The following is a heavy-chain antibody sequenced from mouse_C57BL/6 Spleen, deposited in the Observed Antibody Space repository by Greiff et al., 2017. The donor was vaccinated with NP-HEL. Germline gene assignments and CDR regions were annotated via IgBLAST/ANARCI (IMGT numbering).Heavy chain of an antibody. CDR1: GYTFTSYW. CDR2: IYPSDSET. Sequence: QVQLKQPGAELVRPGSSVKLSCKASGYTFTSYWMDWVKQRPGQGLEWIGNIYPSDSETHYNQKFKDKATLTVDKSSSTAYMQLSSLTSEDSAVYYCARSYYGKGDYWGQGTTLTVSS. D-gene: IGHD2-10*01. CDR3: ARSYYGKGDY. J-gene: IGHJ2*01. V-gene: IGHV1-61*01.